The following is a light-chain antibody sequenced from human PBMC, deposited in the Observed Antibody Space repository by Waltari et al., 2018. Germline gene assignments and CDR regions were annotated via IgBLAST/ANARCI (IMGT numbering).Light chain of an antibody. J-gene: IGLJ3*02. CDR1: SSDVGSNNR. V-gene: IGLV2-11*01. CDR3: CSYAGRYTWV. Sequence: QSALTQPRSVSGSPGQSVTISCTGASSDVGSNNRVSWYQQPPGIAPKLIIHDVDKRPSGVPDRFSGSKSGNTASLTISGLQGEDEADYYCCSYAGRYTWVFGGGTKLTVL. CDR2: DVD.